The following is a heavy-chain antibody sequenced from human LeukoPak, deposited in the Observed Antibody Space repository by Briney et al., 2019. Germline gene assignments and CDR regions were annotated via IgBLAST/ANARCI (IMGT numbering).Heavy chain of an antibody. V-gene: IGHV3-30*18. CDR1: GFTFSSYG. J-gene: IGHJ6*02. Sequence: PGRSLRLSCAASGFTFSSYGMHWVRQAPGKGLEWVAVISYDGSNKYYADSAKGRFTISRDNSKNTLYLQMNSLRAEDTAVYYCAKPVTTYGYYYYYGMDVWGQGTTVTVSS. CDR2: ISYDGSNK. CDR3: AKPVTTYGYYYYYGMDV. D-gene: IGHD4-17*01.